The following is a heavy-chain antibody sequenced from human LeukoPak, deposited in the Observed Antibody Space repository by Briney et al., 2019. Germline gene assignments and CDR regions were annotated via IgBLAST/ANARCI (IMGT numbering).Heavy chain of an antibody. V-gene: IGHV1-69*05. D-gene: IGHD2-15*01. J-gene: IGHJ4*02. Sequence: SVKVSCKASGGTFISYAISWVRQAPGQGLEWMGRIILIFGTANYAQKFQGRVTITTDESTSTAYMELSSLRSEDTAVYYCASEVHRYCSGGSCYFNDWGQGTLVTVSS. CDR2: IILIFGTA. CDR3: ASEVHRYCSGGSCYFND. CDR1: GGTFISYA.